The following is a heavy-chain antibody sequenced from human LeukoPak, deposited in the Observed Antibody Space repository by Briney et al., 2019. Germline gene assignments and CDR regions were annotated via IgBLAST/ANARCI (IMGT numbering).Heavy chain of an antibody. CDR3: VRDVRGIGQDYYYMDV. V-gene: IGHV3-74*01. Sequence: GGSLRLSCAASGMIFNNHWMHWVRQAPGKGLVWVARINKDGRSTTYADSVKGRFTISRDNAKNTLSLQMNSLGAEDTALYYCVRDVRGIGQDYYYMDVWGKGTTVTVSS. CDR2: INKDGRST. D-gene: IGHD3/OR15-3a*01. CDR1: GMIFNNHW. J-gene: IGHJ6*03.